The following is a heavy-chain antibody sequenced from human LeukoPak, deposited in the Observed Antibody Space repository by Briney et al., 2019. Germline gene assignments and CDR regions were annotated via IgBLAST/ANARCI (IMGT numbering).Heavy chain of an antibody. D-gene: IGHD2-21*01. CDR2: IYTNGGA. V-gene: IGHV4-61*02. CDR3: ARQVVVVIAIKNWFDP. Sequence: SQTLSLTCTVSGGSVTSGNYYWNWIRQPAGKGLEWIGRIYTNGGASYNPSLKSRVTISIDTSKNQFSLKLSSVTAADTAVYYCARQVVVVIAIKNWFDPWGQGTLVTVSS. J-gene: IGHJ5*02. CDR1: GGSVTSGNYY.